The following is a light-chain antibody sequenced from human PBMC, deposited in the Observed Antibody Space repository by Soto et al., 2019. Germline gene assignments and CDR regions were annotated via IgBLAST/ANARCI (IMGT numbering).Light chain of an antibody. CDR2: AAS. V-gene: IGKV1-6*01. CDR1: QGIRND. Sequence: AIQMTQSPSSLSASVGDRVTITCRTSQGIRNDLGWYQQKPGKAPKLLIYAASSLQSGVPSRFSCIESGTSFTITFSSLHPEDYSTYYCPQYYNFPPTFGQGTKVEIQ. CDR3: PQYYNFPPT. J-gene: IGKJ1*01.